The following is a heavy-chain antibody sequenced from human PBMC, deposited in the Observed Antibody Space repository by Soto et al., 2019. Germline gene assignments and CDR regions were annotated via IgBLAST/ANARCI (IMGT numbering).Heavy chain of an antibody. D-gene: IGHD2-2*01. CDR1: GGSISSYY. J-gene: IGHJ4*02. V-gene: IGHV4-59*01. CDR2: IYYSGST. Sequence: PSETLSLTCTVSGGSISSYYWSWIRQPPGKGLEWIGYIYYSGSTNYNPSLKSRVTISVDTSKNQFSLKLSSVTAADTAVYYCARSGDLVAMLAFWGQGTLVPVAS. CDR3: ARSGDLVAMLAF.